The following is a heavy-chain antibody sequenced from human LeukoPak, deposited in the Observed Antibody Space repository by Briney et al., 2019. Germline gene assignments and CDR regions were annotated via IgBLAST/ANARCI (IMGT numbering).Heavy chain of an antibody. Sequence: PGGSLRLSCAASGFTFSSYGIHWVRQAPGKGLEWVSTISADGGITYYADSVKGRFTISRDNAENSLYLQMNSLRAEDTAVYYCARGWFDPWGQGTLVTVSS. V-gene: IGHV3-21*06. CDR1: GFTFSSYG. CDR3: ARGWFDP. CDR2: ISADGGIT. J-gene: IGHJ5*02.